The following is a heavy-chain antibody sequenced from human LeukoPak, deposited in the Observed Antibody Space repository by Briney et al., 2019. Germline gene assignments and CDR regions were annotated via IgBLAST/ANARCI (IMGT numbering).Heavy chain of an antibody. CDR1: GYTFTGYY. CDR3: ARGSDFFSDYYNYGMDL. J-gene: IGHJ6*02. D-gene: IGHD3-10*01. CDR2: LNPNTGGI. Sequence: VASVEVSCKASGYTFTGYYIHWVRHAPGQGLEWMGWLNPNTGGINYAQKFLGRVAMTRDTSISTAYMDLRSLRSDDTAIYYCARGSDFFSDYYNYGMDLWGQGTTVTVSS. V-gene: IGHV1-2*02.